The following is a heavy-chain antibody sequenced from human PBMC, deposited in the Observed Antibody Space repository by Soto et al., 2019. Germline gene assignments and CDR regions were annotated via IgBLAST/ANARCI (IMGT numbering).Heavy chain of an antibody. CDR1: GFTFNTYS. CDR3: ARAGGTTVTGLWHFDS. J-gene: IGHJ4*02. D-gene: IGHD4-17*01. CDR2: IWYDGTQK. Sequence: QVLLEESGGRVVQPGRSPRLSCEASGFTFNTYSMHWVRQPPGKGLEWLAAIWYDGTQKYYADSVKGRFIISRDNSTEALELEMTSLSAGDTSVYYCARAGGTTVTGLWHFDSCGQGALVTFSS. V-gene: IGHV3-33*01.